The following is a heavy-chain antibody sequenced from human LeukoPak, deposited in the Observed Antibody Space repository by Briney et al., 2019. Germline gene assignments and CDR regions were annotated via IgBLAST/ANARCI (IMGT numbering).Heavy chain of an antibody. V-gene: IGHV1-69*05. J-gene: IGHJ4*02. CDR3: ARACGQQLDGCFDY. Sequence: VASVKVSCNASRGTFSSYAISWVRQAPGQGLEWMGGIIPIFGTANYAQKFQGRVTITTDESTSTAYMEVSSLRSEDTAVYYCARACGQQLDGCFDYWGQGTLVTVSS. CDR1: RGTFSSYA. CDR2: IIPIFGTA. D-gene: IGHD6-13*01.